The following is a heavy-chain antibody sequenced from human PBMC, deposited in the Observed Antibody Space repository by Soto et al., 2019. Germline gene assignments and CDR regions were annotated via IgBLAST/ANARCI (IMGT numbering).Heavy chain of an antibody. J-gene: IGHJ4*02. CDR3: TKESIPQHSGDTLFDY. Sequence: QLLESGGGLVQPGGSLRLSCEASGFSFSSYALSWVRQAPGKGLEWVSTFSAGDRAYYADSVKGRFTIAKDTSTNILRLQASSLRSENTAVYYCTKESIPQHSGDTLFDYWCQGTRVTLSS. V-gene: IGHV3-23*01. CDR1: GFSFSSYA. D-gene: IGHD4-17*01. CDR2: FSAGDRA.